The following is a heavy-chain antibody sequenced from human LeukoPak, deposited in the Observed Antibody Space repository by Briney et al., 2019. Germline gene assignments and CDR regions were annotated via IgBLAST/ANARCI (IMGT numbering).Heavy chain of an antibody. D-gene: IGHD5-18*01. Sequence: GESLRISCKGSGYSFTSYWISWVRQMPGKGLEWMGRIDPSDSYTNYSPSFQGHVTISADKSISTAYLQWSSLKASDTAMCYCARRPHDRGYSYALPRETYYYYGMDVWGQGTTVTVSS. V-gene: IGHV5-10-1*01. CDR2: IDPSDSYT. J-gene: IGHJ6*02. CDR3: ARRPHDRGYSYALPRETYYYYGMDV. CDR1: GYSFTSYW.